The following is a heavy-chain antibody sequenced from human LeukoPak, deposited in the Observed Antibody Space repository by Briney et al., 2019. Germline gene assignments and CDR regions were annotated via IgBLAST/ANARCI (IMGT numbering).Heavy chain of an antibody. D-gene: IGHD4-11*01. CDR3: AKDLRYSNYVVNY. Sequence: GGSLRLSCAASGFTFTSYAMRWVRQAPGKGLEWVSAISGSGGSTYYADSVKGRFTISRDNSKNTLYLQMNSLRAEDTAVYYCAKDLRYSNYVVNYWGQGTLVTVSS. V-gene: IGHV3-23*01. J-gene: IGHJ4*02. CDR2: ISGSGGST. CDR1: GFTFTSYA.